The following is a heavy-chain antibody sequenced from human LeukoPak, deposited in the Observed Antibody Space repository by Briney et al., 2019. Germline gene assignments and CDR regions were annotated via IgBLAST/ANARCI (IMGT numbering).Heavy chain of an antibody. Sequence: PSQTLSLTCTVSGGSISSGDYYWSWIRQPPGKGLEWIGYIYYSGSTYYNPPLKSRVTISVDTSKNQFSLKLSSVTAADTAVYYCARVVQDWYFDLWGRGTLVTVSS. CDR1: GGSISSGDYY. J-gene: IGHJ2*01. V-gene: IGHV4-30-4*01. CDR2: IYYSGST. D-gene: IGHD1-1*01. CDR3: ARVVQDWYFDL.